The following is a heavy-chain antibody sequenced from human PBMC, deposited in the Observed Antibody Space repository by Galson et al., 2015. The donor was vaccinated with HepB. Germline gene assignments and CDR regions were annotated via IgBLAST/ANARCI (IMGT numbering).Heavy chain of an antibody. CDR1: GFTFSSYA. D-gene: IGHD5-12*01. CDR3: ARARGYSGYDFRRMAFEI. V-gene: IGHV3-30*04. Sequence: SLRLSCAASGFTFSSYAMHWVRQAPGKGLEWVAVISYDGSNTYYADSVKGRFTISRDNSENTLYLQMNSLRAEDTAVYYCARARGYSGYDFRRMAFEIWGQGTMVTVSS. J-gene: IGHJ3*02. CDR2: ISYDGSNT.